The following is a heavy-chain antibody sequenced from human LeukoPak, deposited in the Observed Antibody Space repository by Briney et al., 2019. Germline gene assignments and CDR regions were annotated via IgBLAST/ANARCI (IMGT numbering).Heavy chain of an antibody. CDR2: ISAYNGNT. V-gene: IGHV1-18*01. D-gene: IGHD3-16*02. CDR1: GYTFTSYG. Sequence: GESLKVSCKASGYTFTSYGISWVRQAPGQGLEWMGWISAYNGNTNYAQKLQGRVTMTTDTSTSTAYMELRSLRSDDTAVYYCARDPRMITFGGVIVPLDYWGQGTLVTVSS. CDR3: ARDPRMITFGGVIVPLDY. J-gene: IGHJ4*02.